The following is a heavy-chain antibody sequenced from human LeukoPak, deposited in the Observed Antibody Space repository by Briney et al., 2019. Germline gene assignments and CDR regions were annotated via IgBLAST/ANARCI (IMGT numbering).Heavy chain of an antibody. V-gene: IGHV3-23*01. D-gene: IGHD3-10*01. CDR3: AKEVNGSGPYYLDY. CDR1: GFTFSSYA. J-gene: IGHJ4*02. CDR2: ISRGGDSP. Sequence: GGSLRLSCAASGFTFSSYAMSWVRQAPGKGLQWVSAISRGGDSPYYADSVKGRFTISRDNSRNTLYLQMNSLRAEDTAIYYCAKEVNGSGPYYLDYWGQGTLVTVSS.